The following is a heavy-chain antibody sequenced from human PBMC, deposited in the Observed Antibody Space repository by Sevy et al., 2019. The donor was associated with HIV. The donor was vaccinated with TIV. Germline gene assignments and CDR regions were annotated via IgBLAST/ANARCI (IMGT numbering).Heavy chain of an antibody. CDR1: GGSFSGYY. V-gene: IGHV4-34*01. Sequence: SETLSLTCAVYGGSFSGYYWSWIRQPPGKGLEWIGEINHSGSTNYNPSLKSRVTISVDTSKNQFSLKLSSVTAADTAVYYCAGGFGEQQLVRAGWFDPWGQGTLVTVSS. CDR2: INHSGST. D-gene: IGHD6-13*01. J-gene: IGHJ5*02. CDR3: AGGFGEQQLVRAGWFDP.